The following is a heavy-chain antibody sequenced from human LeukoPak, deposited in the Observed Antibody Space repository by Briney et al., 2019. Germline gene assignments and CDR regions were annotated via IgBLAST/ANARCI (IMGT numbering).Heavy chain of an antibody. Sequence: GGSLRLSCAASGFTFSSYGMHWVRQAPGKGLEWVAVISYDGSNKYYADSVKGRFTISRDNSKNTLYLQMNSLRAEDTAVYYCATNGDTAYPFDYWGQGTLATVSS. V-gene: IGHV3-30*03. CDR1: GFTFSSYG. CDR2: ISYDGSNK. CDR3: ATNGDTAYPFDY. J-gene: IGHJ4*02. D-gene: IGHD5-18*01.